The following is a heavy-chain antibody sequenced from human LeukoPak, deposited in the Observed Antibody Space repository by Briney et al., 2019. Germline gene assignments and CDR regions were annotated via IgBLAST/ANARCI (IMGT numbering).Heavy chain of an antibody. J-gene: IGHJ3*02. CDR3: ARDSGDYVWGSYRRSAFDI. CDR1: GFTFSSYS. D-gene: IGHD3-16*02. Sequence: GGSLRLSCAASGFTFSSYSMNWVRQAPGKGLEWVSSISSSSSYIYYADSVKGRFTISRDNAKNSLYLQMNSLRAEDTAVYYCARDSGDYVWGSYRRSAFDIWGQGTVVTVSS. CDR2: ISSSSSYI. V-gene: IGHV3-21*01.